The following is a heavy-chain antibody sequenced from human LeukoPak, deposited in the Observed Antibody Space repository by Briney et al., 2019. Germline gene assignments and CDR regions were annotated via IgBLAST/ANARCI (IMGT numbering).Heavy chain of an antibody. D-gene: IGHD2-2*01. CDR3: ARGYCSSTSCLPYYFDY. CDR2: INPNSGGT. CDR1: GYTFTGYY. V-gene: IGHV1-2*02. Sequence: ASVKVSCKASGYTFTGYYMHWVRQAPGQGLEWTGWINPNSGGTNYAQKFQGRVTMTRDTSISTAYMELSRLRSDDTAVYYCARGYCSSTSCLPYYFDYWGQGTLVTVSS. J-gene: IGHJ4*02.